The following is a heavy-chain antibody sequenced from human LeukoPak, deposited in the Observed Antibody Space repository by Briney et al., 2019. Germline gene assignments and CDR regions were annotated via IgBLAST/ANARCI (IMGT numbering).Heavy chain of an antibody. D-gene: IGHD6-19*01. Sequence: GGSLRLSCAASGFTVSSNYMSWVRQAPGKGLEWVSVIYSGGSTYYADSVKGRFTISRDNSKNTLYLQMNSLRAEDTAVYYCARWLKAVAGTKYFDYWGQGTLVTVSS. CDR2: IYSGGST. CDR1: GFTVSSNY. V-gene: IGHV3-66*01. CDR3: ARWLKAVAGTKYFDY. J-gene: IGHJ4*02.